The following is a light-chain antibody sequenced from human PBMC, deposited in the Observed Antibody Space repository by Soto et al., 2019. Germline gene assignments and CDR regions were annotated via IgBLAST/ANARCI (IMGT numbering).Light chain of an antibody. Sequence: EIVLTQSPGTLSLSPGERATLSCRASQSVSSDYLAWYQQRPGQAPRLLIYAASSRATGIPDRFSGSGSGTDFTLTISRLEPEDFAVYFCHQYGSSPWTFGQGTTVDIK. V-gene: IGKV3-20*01. CDR2: AAS. J-gene: IGKJ1*01. CDR3: HQYGSSPWT. CDR1: QSVSSDY.